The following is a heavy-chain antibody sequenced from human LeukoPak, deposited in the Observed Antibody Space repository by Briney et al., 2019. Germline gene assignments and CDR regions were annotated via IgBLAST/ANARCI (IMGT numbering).Heavy chain of an antibody. Sequence: GGSLRLSCAASGFTLSSYSMNWVRQAPAKGLAWFSSISSSSSYIYYADSVKGRFTISRDNAKNSLYLQMNSLRAEDTAVYYCARDRCSGGSCWDYWGQGTLVTVSS. CDR1: GFTLSSYS. CDR3: ARDRCSGGSCWDY. CDR2: ISSSSSYI. J-gene: IGHJ4*02. V-gene: IGHV3-21*01. D-gene: IGHD2-15*01.